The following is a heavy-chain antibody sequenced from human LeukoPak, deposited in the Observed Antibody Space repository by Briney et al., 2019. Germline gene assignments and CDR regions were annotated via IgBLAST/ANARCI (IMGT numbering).Heavy chain of an antibody. CDR1: GDSISSGNYY. V-gene: IGHV4-39*01. CDR2: IIYSGRS. Sequence: SETLSLTCTVSGDSISSGNYYWNWIRQPPGKGLEWIGSIIYSGRSYYNPSLKSRVTISVDTSKNKFSLRLNSVTAADTAVYYCARGPERFDPWGQGTLVTVSS. J-gene: IGHJ5*02. CDR3: ARGPERFDP.